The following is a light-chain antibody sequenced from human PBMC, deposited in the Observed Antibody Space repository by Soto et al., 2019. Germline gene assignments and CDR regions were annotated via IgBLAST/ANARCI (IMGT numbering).Light chain of an antibody. CDR1: QSLLFSSNNKHY. CDR3: QQYYSPPLS. CDR2: WAS. V-gene: IGKV4-1*01. Sequence: DIVMTQSPDSLAVSLGERATINCKSSQSLLFSSNNKHYLAWYQQKGGQLPKLLIYWASTRESGVPDRFRGSGSGTDLTLTITSLQAEDVAVYYCQQYYSPPLSFGGGTKVEIK. J-gene: IGKJ4*01.